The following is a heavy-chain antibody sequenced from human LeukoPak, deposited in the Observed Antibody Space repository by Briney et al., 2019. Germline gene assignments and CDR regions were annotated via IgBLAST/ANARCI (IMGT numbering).Heavy chain of an antibody. Sequence: ASVKVSCKASGYTFTSYGISWVRQAPGQGLEWMGWISAYNGNTNYAQKLQGRVTMTTDTSTSTAYMGLRSLRSDDTAVYYCARVNGVVPAANIDYWGQGTLVTVSS. CDR2: ISAYNGNT. CDR3: ARVNGVVPAANIDY. D-gene: IGHD2-2*01. J-gene: IGHJ4*02. CDR1: GYTFTSYG. V-gene: IGHV1-18*01.